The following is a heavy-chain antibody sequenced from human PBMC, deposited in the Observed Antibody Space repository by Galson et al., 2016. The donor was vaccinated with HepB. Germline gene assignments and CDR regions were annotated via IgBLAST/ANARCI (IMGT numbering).Heavy chain of an antibody. CDR1: GFPVSNNY. Sequence: SLRLSCAASGFPVSNNYMTWVRRAPGKGLEWVSVVYNNGYALYADSVEGRFTISRDNFKNTVYLQMNNLRAEDTAVYYCARDRAVVGATIHYYGMDVWGKGTTVTVSS. J-gene: IGHJ6*04. D-gene: IGHD2-15*01. V-gene: IGHV3-66*03. CDR2: VYNNGYA. CDR3: ARDRAVVGATIHYYGMDV.